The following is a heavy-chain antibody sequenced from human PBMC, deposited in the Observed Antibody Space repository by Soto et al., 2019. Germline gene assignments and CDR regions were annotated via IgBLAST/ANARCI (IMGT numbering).Heavy chain of an antibody. J-gene: IGHJ4*02. CDR3: ARYDAEVTTFCEN. V-gene: IGHV3-11*06. CDR1: GFIFNDYY. Sequence: GALRLSCAASGFIFNDYYMSWIRQAPGKGLEWLSNISGSSGSKKYADAGKGRFTISRDNAKKSLYLEMHSLRAEDTAVYYCARYDAEVTTFCENWGQRNLVTVSS. CDR2: ISGSSGSK. D-gene: IGHD4-17*01.